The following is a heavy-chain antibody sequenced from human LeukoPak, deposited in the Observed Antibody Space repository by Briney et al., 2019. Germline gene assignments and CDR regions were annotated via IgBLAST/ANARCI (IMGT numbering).Heavy chain of an antibody. D-gene: IGHD3-16*01. J-gene: IGHJ5*02. CDR3: ARDLGPGGDNWFDP. Sequence: GRSLRLSCAASGFTFSSYSMNWVRQAPGKGLEWVSYISSSSSTIYYADSVKGRFTISRDNAKNSLYLQMNSLRAEDTAVYYCARDLGPGGDNWFDPWGQGTLVTVSS. CDR2: ISSSSSTI. V-gene: IGHV3-48*01. CDR1: GFTFSSYS.